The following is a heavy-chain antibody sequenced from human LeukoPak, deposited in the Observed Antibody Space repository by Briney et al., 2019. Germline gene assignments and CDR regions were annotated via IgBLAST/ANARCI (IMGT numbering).Heavy chain of an antibody. Sequence: PGGSLRLSCAASGFTFSSYAMHWVRQAPGKGLEWVAVISYDGSNKYYADSVKGRFTISRDNSKNTLYLQMNSLRAEDTAVYYCARGPPYGSGANLFGYWGQGTLVTVSS. CDR1: GFTFSSYA. D-gene: IGHD3-10*01. CDR3: ARGPPYGSGANLFGY. CDR2: ISYDGSNK. V-gene: IGHV3-30-3*01. J-gene: IGHJ4*02.